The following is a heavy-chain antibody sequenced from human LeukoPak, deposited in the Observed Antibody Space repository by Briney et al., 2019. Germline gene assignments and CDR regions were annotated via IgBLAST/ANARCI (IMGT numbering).Heavy chain of an antibody. V-gene: IGHV4-59*01. CDR1: GGSISSCY. Sequence: PSETLSLTCSVSGGSISSCYWSWTRQPPGKGLEWIGYVYYSGSTSYNPSLRGRVTISIDTSKNQFSLKLNSVTAADTAVYYCAGGSAGVGSINYWGQGSLVTVSS. CDR3: AGGSAGVGSINY. CDR2: VYYSGST. D-gene: IGHD1-26*01. J-gene: IGHJ4*02.